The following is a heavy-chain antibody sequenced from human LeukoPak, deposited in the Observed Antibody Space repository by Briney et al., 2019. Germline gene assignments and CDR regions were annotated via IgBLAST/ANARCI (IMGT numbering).Heavy chain of an antibody. V-gene: IGHV3-21*01. J-gene: IGHJ4*02. Sequence: PGGSLRLSCAASGFTFSSYSMNWVRQAPGKGLEWVSSISSSGSITYYADSVKGRFTISRDNAKNSLYLQMNSLRAEDTAVYYCARGVGATDIYYFDYWGQGTLVTVSS. CDR2: ISSSGSIT. D-gene: IGHD1-26*01. CDR1: GFTFSSYS. CDR3: ARGVGATDIYYFDY.